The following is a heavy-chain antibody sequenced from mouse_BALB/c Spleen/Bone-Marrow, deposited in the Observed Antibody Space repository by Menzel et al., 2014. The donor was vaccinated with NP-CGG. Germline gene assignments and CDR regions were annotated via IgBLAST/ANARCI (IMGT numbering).Heavy chain of an antibody. Sequence: EVMLVESGGGLVQPGGSLRVSCETSGFTFTYYYMNWVRQPPGKALEWLGFIRNKANGYTTEYSASVKGRFTISRDNSQSILYLQMNTLRAEDSATYYCARDIGRLLFDYWGQGTTLTVSS. CDR3: ARDIGRLLFDY. CDR1: GFTFTYYY. J-gene: IGHJ2*01. CDR2: IRNKANGYTT. V-gene: IGHV7-3*02. D-gene: IGHD1-2*01.